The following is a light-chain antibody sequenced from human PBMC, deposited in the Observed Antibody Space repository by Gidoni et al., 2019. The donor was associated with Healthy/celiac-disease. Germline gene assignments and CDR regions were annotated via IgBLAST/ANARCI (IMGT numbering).Light chain of an antibody. Sequence: DIQMTQSPSSLSASVGDRVSITCQASQDISNYLNWYQQKPGKAPKLLIYDASNLETGVPSRFSGSGSGTDFTFTISSLQPEDFATYYCQQSYSTPHFGGGTKVEIK. V-gene: IGKV1-33*01. CDR3: QQSYSTPH. J-gene: IGKJ4*01. CDR1: QDISNY. CDR2: DAS.